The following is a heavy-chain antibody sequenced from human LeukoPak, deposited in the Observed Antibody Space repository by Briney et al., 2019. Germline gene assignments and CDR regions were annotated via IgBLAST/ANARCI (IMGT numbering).Heavy chain of an antibody. J-gene: IGHJ6*03. Sequence: ASVKVSCKASGYTFTSYYMHWVRQAPGQGLEWMGIINPSGGSRSYAQKFQGRVTMTRDMSTSTVYIELSSLRSEDTAVYYCARAPGGGHCSTTSCYWAYYMDVWGKGTTVTVSS. D-gene: IGHD2-2*03. CDR2: INPSGGSR. CDR3: ARAPGGGHCSTTSCYWAYYMDV. V-gene: IGHV1-46*01. CDR1: GYTFTSYY.